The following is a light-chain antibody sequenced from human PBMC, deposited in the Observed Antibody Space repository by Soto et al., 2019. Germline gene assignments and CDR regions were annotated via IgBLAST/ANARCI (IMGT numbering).Light chain of an antibody. J-gene: IGLJ3*02. V-gene: IGLV1-44*01. CDR2: NSN. Sequence: QSVVTQPPSASGTPGQRVTISCSGSSSNIGSNNVNWYQQVPGTAPKLLIYNSNQRPSGVPDRFSGSKSGTSASLAVSGLQSADEADYYCAAWDDSLNGPLFGGGTKLTVL. CDR1: SSNIGSNN. CDR3: AAWDDSLNGPL.